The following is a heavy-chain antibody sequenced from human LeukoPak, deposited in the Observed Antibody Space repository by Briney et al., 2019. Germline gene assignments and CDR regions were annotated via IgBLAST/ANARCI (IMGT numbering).Heavy chain of an antibody. V-gene: IGHV1-18*01. D-gene: IGHD3-3*01. CDR2: ISAYNGNT. J-gene: IGHJ6*03. CDR1: GYTFTSYG. Sequence: ASVKVSCKASGYTFTSYGISWVRQAPGQGLEWMGWISAYNGNTNYAQKLQGRVTMTTDTSTSTAYMELRSLRSGDTAVYYCARVPYYDFWSGYYYYYYYMDVWGKGTTVTVSS. CDR3: ARVPYYDFWSGYYYYYYYMDV.